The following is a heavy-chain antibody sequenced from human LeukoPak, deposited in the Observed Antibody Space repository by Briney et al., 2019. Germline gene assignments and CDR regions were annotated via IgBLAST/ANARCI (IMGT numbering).Heavy chain of an antibody. Sequence: ASVKVSCKASGGTFSSYAISWVRQAPGQGLEWMGGIIPIFGTENYAQKFQGRVTITTDESTSTAYMELSSLRSEDTAVYYCARVYDFWSGYPWDYWGQGTLVTVSS. CDR2: IIPIFGTE. D-gene: IGHD3-3*01. CDR3: ARVYDFWSGYPWDY. V-gene: IGHV1-69*05. CDR1: GGTFSSYA. J-gene: IGHJ4*02.